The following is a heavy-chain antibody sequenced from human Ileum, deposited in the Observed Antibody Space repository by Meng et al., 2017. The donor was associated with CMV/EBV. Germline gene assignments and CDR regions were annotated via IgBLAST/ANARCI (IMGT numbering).Heavy chain of an antibody. CDR1: FHSFG. CDR2: IYIYNGDT. V-gene: IGHV1-18*01. J-gene: IGHJ4*02. Sequence: FHSFGISWVRQAPGQGLEWMGWIYIYNGDTDYAQKFQDRVTMTTDTSTSTAYMELKSLGSDDTAVYYCARDLRPFCSTTSCYTASDHWGQGTLVTVSS. D-gene: IGHD2-2*02. CDR3: ARDLRPFCSTTSCYTASDH.